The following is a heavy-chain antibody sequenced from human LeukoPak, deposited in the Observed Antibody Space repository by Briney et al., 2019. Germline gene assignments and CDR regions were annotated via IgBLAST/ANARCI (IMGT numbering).Heavy chain of an antibody. V-gene: IGHV4-38-2*02. CDR1: GYSISSGYY. D-gene: IGHD4-11*01. Sequence: SETLSLTCTVSGYSISSGYYWGWTRQPPGKGLEWIGSIYHSGITYYTPSLKSRVSISVDTSKNQFSLKVTSVTAADTAVYYCAREWQYQFDYWGQGSLVTISS. J-gene: IGHJ4*02. CDR3: AREWQYQFDY. CDR2: IYHSGIT.